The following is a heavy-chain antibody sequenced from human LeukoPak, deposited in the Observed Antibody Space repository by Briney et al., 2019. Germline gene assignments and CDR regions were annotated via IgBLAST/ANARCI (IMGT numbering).Heavy chain of an antibody. CDR1: GGTFSSYA. D-gene: IGHD3-9*01. CDR3: ASASILTGSWHYFDY. V-gene: IGHV1-69*05. Sequence: SVKVSCKASGGTFSSYATSWVRQAPGQGLEWMGGIIPIFGTANYAQKFQGRVTITTDESTSTAYMELSSLRSEDTAVYYCASASILTGSWHYFDYWGQGTLVTVSS. J-gene: IGHJ4*02. CDR2: IIPIFGTA.